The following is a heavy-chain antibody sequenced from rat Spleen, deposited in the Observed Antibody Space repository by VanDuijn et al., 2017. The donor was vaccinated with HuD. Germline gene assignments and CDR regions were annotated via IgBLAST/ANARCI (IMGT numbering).Heavy chain of an antibody. CDR1: GFSLPSYH. CDR3: ARHLREASGVMDA. CDR2: IWAGGGT. D-gene: IGHD4-3*01. Sequence: QVQLKESGPGVVQPSQTLSLTCTVSGFSLPSYHVSWVRQPPGKSLVWMGTIWAGGGTNYNSAVKSRLSISRDTSKSQVLLKMNRRQPEDTGTYSCARHLREASGVMDAWGQGASVTVSS. J-gene: IGHJ4*01. V-gene: IGHV2-72*01.